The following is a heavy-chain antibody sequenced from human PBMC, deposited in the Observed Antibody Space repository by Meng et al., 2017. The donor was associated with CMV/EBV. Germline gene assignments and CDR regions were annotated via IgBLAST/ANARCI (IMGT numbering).Heavy chain of an antibody. CDR2: IYYSGST. CDR1: GGSISSSSYY. V-gene: IGHV4-39*07. J-gene: IGHJ4*02. Sequence: SETLSLTCTVSGGSISSSSYYRGWIRQPPGNGLEWIGSIYYSGSTYYNPSLKSRVTLSVDTSKNQFFLKLSSVTAADTAVYYCAGVGLPFDYWGQGTLVTVSS. CDR3: AGVGLPFDY.